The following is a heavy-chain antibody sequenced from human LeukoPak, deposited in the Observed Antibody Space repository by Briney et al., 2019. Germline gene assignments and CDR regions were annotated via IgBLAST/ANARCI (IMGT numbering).Heavy chain of an antibody. CDR1: GYTFTSYY. CDR2: INPNSGGT. J-gene: IGHJ4*02. CDR3: ARSLRYSSSRTLDY. Sequence: ASVKVSCKASGYTFTSYYMHWVRQAPGQGLEWMGWINPNSGGTNYAQKFQGRVTMTRDTSISTAYMELSRLRSDDTAVYYCARSLRYSSSRTLDYWGQGTLVTVSS. V-gene: IGHV1-2*02. D-gene: IGHD6-13*01.